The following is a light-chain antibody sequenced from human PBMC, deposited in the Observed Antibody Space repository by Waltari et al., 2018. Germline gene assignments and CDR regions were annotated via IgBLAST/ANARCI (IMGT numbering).Light chain of an antibody. Sequence: DIQMTQSPSSLSASVGDRVTITCQAYQDIYNSLNWYQQKPGKAPNLLIYGASNLEPGVPSRFSVSGSGTHFTFTISSLQPDDFATYYCQQYDTPLSFGGGTKVAIK. J-gene: IGKJ4*01. CDR3: QQYDTPLS. V-gene: IGKV1-33*01. CDR1: QDIYNS. CDR2: GAS.